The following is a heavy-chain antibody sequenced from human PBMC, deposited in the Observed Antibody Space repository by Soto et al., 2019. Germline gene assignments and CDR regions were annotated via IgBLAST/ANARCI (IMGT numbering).Heavy chain of an antibody. CDR3: AREGMITFGGVISQGDYYYGMDV. CDR2: ISSSSSYI. Sequence: GGSLRLSCAASGFTFSSYSMNWVRQAPGKGLEWVSSISSSSSYIYYADSVKGRFTISRDNAKNSLYLQMNSLRAEDTAVYYCAREGMITFGGVISQGDYYYGMDVWGQGTTVTVSS. J-gene: IGHJ6*02. V-gene: IGHV3-21*01. D-gene: IGHD3-16*02. CDR1: GFTFSSYS.